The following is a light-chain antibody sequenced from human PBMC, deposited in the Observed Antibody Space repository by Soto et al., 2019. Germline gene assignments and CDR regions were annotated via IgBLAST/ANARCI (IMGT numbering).Light chain of an antibody. CDR1: QSVLYIPTNKNY. CDR2: WAS. J-gene: IGKJ4*02. CDR3: QQYFTTPRLG. Sequence: ILMTQSPDSLAVSLGERATINCKSSQSVLYIPTNKNYLAWYQQKPGQPHKLLIYWASTRELGVPDRFSGSGSGTEFTLTISSLQAEDVASYYCQQYFTTPRLGFGGGKKVEIK. V-gene: IGKV4-1*01.